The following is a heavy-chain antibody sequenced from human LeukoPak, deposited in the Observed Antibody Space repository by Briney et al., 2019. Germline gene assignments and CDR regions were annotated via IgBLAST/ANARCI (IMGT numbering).Heavy chain of an antibody. CDR2: INAGNGNT. CDR3: ARVGTPMVTIVAPYYMDV. V-gene: IGHV1-3*03. J-gene: IGHJ6*03. Sequence: ASVKVSCKASGYTFTSYAMHWVRQVPGQRLEWMGWINAGNGNTKYSQEFQGRVTITRDTSASTAYMELSSLRSEDMAVYYCARVGTPMVTIVAPYYMDVWGKGTTVTVSS. D-gene: IGHD5-18*01. CDR1: GYTFTSYA.